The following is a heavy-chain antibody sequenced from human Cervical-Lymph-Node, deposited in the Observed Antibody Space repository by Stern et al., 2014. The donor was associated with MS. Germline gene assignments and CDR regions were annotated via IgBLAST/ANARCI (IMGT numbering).Heavy chain of an antibody. D-gene: IGHD1-26*01. J-gene: IGHJ6*02. V-gene: IGHV3-33*01. CDR3: ARATRIVGATRKLYYYYGMDV. Sequence: VQLVESGGGVVQPGRSLRLSCAASGFTFSSSGMHWVRQAPGKGLEWVAVIWYDGSNKYYADSVKGRFTISRDNSKNTLYLQMNSLRAEDTAVYYCARATRIVGATRKLYYYYGMDVWGQGTTVTVSS. CDR1: GFTFSSSG. CDR2: IWYDGSNK.